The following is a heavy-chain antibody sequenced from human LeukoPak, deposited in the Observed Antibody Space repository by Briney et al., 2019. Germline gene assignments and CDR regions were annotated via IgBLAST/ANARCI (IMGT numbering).Heavy chain of an antibody. CDR3: AKDPTTHNYVTGGGGGFDP. D-gene: IGHD4-11*01. J-gene: IGHJ5*02. V-gene: IGHV3-30-3*01. CDR1: GFTFSSYA. CDR2: ISNDGSNK. Sequence: GGSLRLSCAASGFTFSSYALHWVRQSPGKGLEWVAVISNDGSNKYYADSVKGRFTISRDNSKNTLYLQMNSLRPEDSAVYYCAKDPTTHNYVTGGGGGFDPWGQGTLVTVSS.